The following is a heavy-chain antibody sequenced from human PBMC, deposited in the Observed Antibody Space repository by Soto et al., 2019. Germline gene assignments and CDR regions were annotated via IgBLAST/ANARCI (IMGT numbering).Heavy chain of an antibody. V-gene: IGHV6-1*01. CDR1: GGSVSSNSAA. CDR2: TYYRSKWYN. D-gene: IGHD6-13*01. CDR3: ARVGGSWYWDWFDP. J-gene: IGHJ5*02. Sequence: SQTLSLTYAISGGSVSSNSAAWNWIRQSPSRGLEWLGRTYYRSKWYNDYAVSVKSRITINPDTSKNQFSLQLNSVTPEDTAVYYCARVGGSWYWDWFDPWGQGTLVTVSS.